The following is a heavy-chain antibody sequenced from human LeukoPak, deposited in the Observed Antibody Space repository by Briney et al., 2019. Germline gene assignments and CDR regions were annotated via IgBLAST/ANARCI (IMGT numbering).Heavy chain of an antibody. D-gene: IGHD6-6*01. J-gene: IGHJ4*02. CDR3: ARDSSSQPDSFFDY. V-gene: IGHV3-11*01. CDR1: GFTFSDYY. CDR2: ISISGTTI. Sequence: GGSLRLSCAASGFTFSDYYMSWIRQAPGKGLEWVSYISISGTTICYADSVKGRFTISRDNAKNSLYLQMNSLRAEDTAVYYCARDSSSQPDSFFDYWGQGTLVTVSS.